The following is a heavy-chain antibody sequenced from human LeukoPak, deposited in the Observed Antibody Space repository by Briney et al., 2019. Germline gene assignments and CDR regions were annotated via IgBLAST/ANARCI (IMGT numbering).Heavy chain of an antibody. V-gene: IGHV3-7*01. CDR1: GGSISSSSYY. CDR3: ARGGNWFDY. Sequence: ETLSLTCTVSGGSISSSSYYWGWIRQPPGKGLEWVANMKQDGSENSYVDSVKGRFTISRDNAKNSLYLQMNSLRADDTAVYYCARGGNWFDYWGQGTLVTVSS. CDR2: MKQDGSEN. J-gene: IGHJ4*02. D-gene: IGHD1-1*01.